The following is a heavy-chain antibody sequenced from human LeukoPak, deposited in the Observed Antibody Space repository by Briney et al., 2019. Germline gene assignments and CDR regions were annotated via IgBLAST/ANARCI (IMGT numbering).Heavy chain of an antibody. CDR2: ISYDGSNK. J-gene: IGHJ4*02. CDR1: GFTFSSYA. V-gene: IGHV3-30*04. CDR3: ARVSVGYYFDY. Sequence: GGSLRLSCAASGFTFSSYAMHWVRQAPGKGLGWVAVISYDGSNKYYADSVKGRFTISRDNSKNTLYLQMNSLRAEDTAVYYSARVSVGYYFDYWGQGTLVTVSS. D-gene: IGHD4-23*01.